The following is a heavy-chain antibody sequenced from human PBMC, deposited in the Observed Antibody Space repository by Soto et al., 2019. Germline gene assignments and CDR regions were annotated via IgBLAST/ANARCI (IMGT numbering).Heavy chain of an antibody. V-gene: IGHV1-18*01. CDR1: SYTFPNYG. D-gene: IGHD3-9*01. Sequence: QYQLVQSGTEVETPGASVKVSCKAPSYTFPNYGIAWVRQAPGQGLEWVGWISPYNGKTNYAQKFQGRLTMTTDASTSTAYMELRSLRSDDTAVYYCVRTGRYFDARPGGFDYWGPGTLVTVPS. J-gene: IGHJ4*02. CDR2: ISPYNGKT. CDR3: VRTGRYFDARPGGFDY.